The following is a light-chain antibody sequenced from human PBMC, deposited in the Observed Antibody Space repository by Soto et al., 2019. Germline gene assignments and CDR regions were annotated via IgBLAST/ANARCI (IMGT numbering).Light chain of an antibody. Sequence: QSVLTQPPSASGSPGQSVTISCTGTSSDVGICNYVSWYQHHPGKAPKLMIYEVNKRPSGVPDRFSGSKSGNTASLTVSGLQAEDEADYYCSSYAGSNIVIFGGGTKLTVL. CDR3: SSYAGSNIVI. V-gene: IGLV2-8*01. CDR2: EVN. CDR1: SSDVGICNY. J-gene: IGLJ2*01.